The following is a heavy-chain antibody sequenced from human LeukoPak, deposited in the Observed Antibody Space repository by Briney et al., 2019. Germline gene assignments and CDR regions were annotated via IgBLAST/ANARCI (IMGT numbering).Heavy chain of an antibody. CDR1: GGSISSYY. J-gene: IGHJ3*02. CDR3: ARGLSGYSSGWDAFDI. CDR2: IYFSGST. D-gene: IGHD6-19*01. V-gene: IGHV4-59*01. Sequence: ASETLSLTCTVSGGSISSYYWSWIRQSSGKGLEWIGYIYFSGSTNYNPSLKSRVTISVDTSKNQFSLKLSSVTAADTAVYYCARGLSGYSSGWDAFDIWGQGTMVTVSS.